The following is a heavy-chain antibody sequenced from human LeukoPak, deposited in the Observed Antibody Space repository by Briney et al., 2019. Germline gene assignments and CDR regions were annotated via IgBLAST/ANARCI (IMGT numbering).Heavy chain of an antibody. D-gene: IGHD2-15*01. J-gene: IGHJ4*02. CDR3: ARALGYCSGGSCYSGQGIDY. CDR1: GGSISSSSYY. Sequence: SETLSLTCTVSGGSISSSSYYWGWIRQPPGKGLEWIGSIYYSGSTYYNPSLKTPLTRSVDTSKNQFSLKLSSVTAADEAVYYCARALGYCSGGSCYSGQGIDYWGQGTLVTVSS. CDR2: IYYSGST. V-gene: IGHV4-39*07.